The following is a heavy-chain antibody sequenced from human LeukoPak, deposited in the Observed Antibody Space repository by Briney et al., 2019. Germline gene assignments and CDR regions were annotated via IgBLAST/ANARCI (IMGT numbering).Heavy chain of an antibody. V-gene: IGHV3-23*01. CDR1: GFTFSSYA. D-gene: IGHD7-27*01. Sequence: GGSLRPSCAASGFTFSSYAMSWVREAPGKGGGWFSAITGNGGSTYYADSVKGRFTISRDNSKNTLYVQMNSLRAEDTAVYYCATERNWVFDYWGQGTLVTVSS. J-gene: IGHJ4*02. CDR3: ATERNWVFDY. CDR2: ITGNGGST.